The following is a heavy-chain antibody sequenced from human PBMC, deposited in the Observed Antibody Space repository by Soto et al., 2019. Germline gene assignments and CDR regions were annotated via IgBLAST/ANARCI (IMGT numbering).Heavy chain of an antibody. CDR3: ARVLFGVVMPDY. D-gene: IGHD3-3*01. CDR2: MNPNSGNT. V-gene: IGHV1-8*01. Sequence: ASVKVSCKASGDTFTSYDINWVRQATGQGLEWMGWMNPNSGNTGYAQKFQGRVTMTRNTSISTAYMELSSLRSEDTAVYYCARVLFGVVMPDYWGQGALVTVSS. J-gene: IGHJ4*02. CDR1: GDTFTSYD.